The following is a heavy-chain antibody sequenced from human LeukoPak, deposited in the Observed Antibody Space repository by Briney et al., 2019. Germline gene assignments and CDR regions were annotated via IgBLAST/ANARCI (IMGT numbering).Heavy chain of an antibody. CDR3: AKDHEHDNFDY. J-gene: IGHJ4*02. D-gene: IGHD2-21*01. V-gene: IGHV3-23*01. CDR2: ISGSGGST. CDR1: GFTFSIYA. Sequence: GGSLRLSCAASGFTFSIYAMSWVRQAPGKGLEWGSAISGSGGSTYYADSVKGRFTISRDNSKNPLYLQTNSLRAEDTAVYYCAKDHEHDNFDYWGQGTLVTVSS.